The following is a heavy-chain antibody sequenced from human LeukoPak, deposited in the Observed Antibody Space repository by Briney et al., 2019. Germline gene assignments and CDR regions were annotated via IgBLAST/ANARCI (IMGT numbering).Heavy chain of an antibody. CDR2: INHSGST. V-gene: IGHV4-34*01. CDR3: ARGPIEYQLLSFDP. J-gene: IGHJ5*02. D-gene: IGHD2-2*01. CDR1: GGSFSGYY. Sequence: TETLSLTCAVYGGSFSGYYWSWIRQPPGKGLEWIGEINHSGSTNYNPSLKSRVTISVDTSKNQFSLKLSSVTAADTAVYYCARGPIEYQLLSFDPWGQGTLVTVSS.